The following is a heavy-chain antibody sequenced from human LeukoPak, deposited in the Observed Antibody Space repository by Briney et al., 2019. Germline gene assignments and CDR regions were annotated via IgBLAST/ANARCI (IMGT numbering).Heavy chain of an antibody. D-gene: IGHD6-13*01. J-gene: IGHJ4*02. CDR1: GFPVSSNY. CDR2: IYRGGST. Sequence: GGSLRPSFAASGFPVSSNYMSWVRRAPGKGLEGVSVIYRGGSTYYADSVKGRFTISRDNSKNTLYLQMNSLRAEDTAVYYCARDRGSSWDYWGQGTLVTVSS. V-gene: IGHV3-53*05. CDR3: ARDRGSSWDY.